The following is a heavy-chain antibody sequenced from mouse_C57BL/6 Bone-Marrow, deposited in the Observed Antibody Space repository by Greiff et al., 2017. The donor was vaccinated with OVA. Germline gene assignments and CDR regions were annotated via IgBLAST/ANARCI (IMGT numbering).Heavy chain of an antibody. CDR1: GYTFTSYW. D-gene: IGHD2-3*01. CDR2: IHPNSGST. CDR3: ARWRDGLDY. V-gene: IGHV1-64*01. J-gene: IGHJ2*01. Sequence: QVQLKQSGAELVKPGASVKLSCKASGYTFTSYWMHWVKQRPGQGLEWIGMIHPNSGSTNYNEKFKSKATLTVDKSSSTAYMQLSSLTSEDSAVYYCARWRDGLDYWGQGTTLTVSS.